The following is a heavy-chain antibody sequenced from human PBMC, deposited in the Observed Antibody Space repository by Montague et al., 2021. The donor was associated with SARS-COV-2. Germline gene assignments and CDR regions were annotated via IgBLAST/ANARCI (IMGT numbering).Heavy chain of an antibody. Sequence: SLSLSFAASGFTFDDYAMHWVRQAPGKGLEWVSLINSDGLTTLLTDSVEGRFIISRDNSKNSLYLQMKSLRTEDTALYFCVKDMSEFDDLNSFDVWGQGTQVTVAS. CDR2: INSDGLTT. V-gene: IGHV3-43*02. D-gene: IGHD3-10*01. CDR1: GFTFDDYA. J-gene: IGHJ3*01. CDR3: VKDMSEFDDLNSFDV.